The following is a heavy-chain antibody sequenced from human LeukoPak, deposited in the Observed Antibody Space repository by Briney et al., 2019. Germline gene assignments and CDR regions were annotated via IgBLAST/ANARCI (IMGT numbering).Heavy chain of an antibody. Sequence: GGSLRLSCAASGFTLSSYAMSWVRQAPGKGLEWVSAISGSGGSTYYADSVKGRFTISRDNSKNTLYLQMNSLRAEDTAVYYCAKVGWELLLEPFFDYWGQGTLVTVSS. J-gene: IGHJ4*02. V-gene: IGHV3-23*01. CDR1: GFTLSSYA. CDR2: ISGSGGST. D-gene: IGHD1-26*01. CDR3: AKVGWELLLEPFFDY.